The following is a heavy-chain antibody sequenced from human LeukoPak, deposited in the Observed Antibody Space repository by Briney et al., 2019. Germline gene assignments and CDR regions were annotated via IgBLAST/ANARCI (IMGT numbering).Heavy chain of an antibody. Sequence: GGSLRLSCAASGFTFYDYGMSWVRQAPGKGLEWVSGINWNGGRTGYADSVKGRFTISRDNAKNFLYLQMNSLRAEDTAFYHCARDGIRSSWLGNWFDPWGQGTLVTVSS. CDR1: GFTFYDYG. CDR3: ARDGIRSSWLGNWFDP. D-gene: IGHD6-13*01. CDR2: INWNGGRT. V-gene: IGHV3-20*01. J-gene: IGHJ5*02.